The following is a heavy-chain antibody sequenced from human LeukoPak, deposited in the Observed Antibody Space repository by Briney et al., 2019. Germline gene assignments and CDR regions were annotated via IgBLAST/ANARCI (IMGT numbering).Heavy chain of an antibody. V-gene: IGHV1-69*05. CDR1: VGTFSSHA. D-gene: IGHD5-12*01. CDR3: ARGKSGYDYGLDH. J-gene: IGHJ4*02. CDR2: LIPVFGTT. Sequence: SVKLSCTASVGTFSSHAFSWVRQAPGPGLEWVGGLIPVFGTTNYAEKFQGRVTITTDESTRTSYMELRSLKSDDTAVYYCARGKSGYDYGLDHWGQGILVIVSS.